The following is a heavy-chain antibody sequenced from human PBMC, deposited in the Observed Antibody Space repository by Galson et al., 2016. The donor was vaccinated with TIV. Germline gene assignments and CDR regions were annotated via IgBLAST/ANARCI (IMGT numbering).Heavy chain of an antibody. V-gene: IGHV3-66*03. D-gene: IGHD2-21*01. J-gene: IGHJ6*02. CDR2: FSNSDYT. CDR3: ARERRHCGGNCYLSYYFGMDV. Sequence: SLRLSCAASGFSVSDNYINWVRQAPGKGLEWVSIFSNSDYTNYADSVKGRFTISRDNSKNTVYLHMSRLRAEDTAVYYCARERRHCGGNCYLSYYFGMDVWGQGTTVTVSS. CDR1: GFSVSDNY.